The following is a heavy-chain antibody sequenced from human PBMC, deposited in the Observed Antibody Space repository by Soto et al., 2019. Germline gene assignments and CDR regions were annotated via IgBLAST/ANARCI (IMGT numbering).Heavy chain of an antibody. CDR3: ARSDPAPAYCGGDCYGYWYLDL. Sequence: SVKVSCKASGGTFSSYAISWVRQAPGQGLEWMGGIIPIFGTANYAQKFQGRVTITADESTSTAYMELSSLRSEDTAVYYCARSDPAPAYCGGDCYGYWYLDLWGRGTLVTVSS. CDR2: IIPIFGTA. CDR1: GGTFSSYA. V-gene: IGHV1-69*13. J-gene: IGHJ2*01. D-gene: IGHD2-21*02.